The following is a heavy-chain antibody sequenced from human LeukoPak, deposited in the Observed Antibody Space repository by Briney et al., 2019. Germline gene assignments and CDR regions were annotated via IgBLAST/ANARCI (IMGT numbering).Heavy chain of an antibody. CDR3: AKDSGSFDY. CDR1: GFTFSDYA. J-gene: IGHJ4*02. D-gene: IGHD1-26*01. CDR2: ISDSGGNT. V-gene: IGHV3-23*01. Sequence: PGGSLRLSCAASGFTFSDYAMTWVRQAPGKGLEWVSAISDSGGNTYYADSVKGRFTISRDNSKNTLYPQISSHSPGDTAVYSCAKDSGSFDYWGQGTLVTVSS.